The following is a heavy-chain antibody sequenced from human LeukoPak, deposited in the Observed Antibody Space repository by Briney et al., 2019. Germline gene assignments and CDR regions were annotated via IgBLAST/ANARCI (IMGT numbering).Heavy chain of an antibody. J-gene: IGHJ4*02. V-gene: IGHV3-7*05. Sequence: PGGSLRLSCAASGFSFSGHWMNWVRQPPGKGLEWVANIKAEGSEKYYVDSVKGRFNISRDYAKRTVDLQMDNLRAEDTAIYYCAYRNNFEYWGQGALVTVSS. CDR3: AYRNNFEY. D-gene: IGHD1-26*01. CDR2: IKAEGSEK. CDR1: GFSFSGHW.